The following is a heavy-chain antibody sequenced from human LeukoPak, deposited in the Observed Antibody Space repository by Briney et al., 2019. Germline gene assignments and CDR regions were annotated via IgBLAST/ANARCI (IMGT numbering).Heavy chain of an antibody. Sequence: PSETLSLTCTVSGGSISSYYWSWIRQPPGKGLEWIGYIYYSGSTNYNPSLKSRVTISVDTSKNQFSLKLSSVTAADTAAYYCARDMSLGAFDIWGQGTMVTVSS. CDR3: ARDMSLGAFDI. CDR1: GGSISSYY. V-gene: IGHV4-59*01. CDR2: IYYSGST. D-gene: IGHD3-16*01. J-gene: IGHJ3*02.